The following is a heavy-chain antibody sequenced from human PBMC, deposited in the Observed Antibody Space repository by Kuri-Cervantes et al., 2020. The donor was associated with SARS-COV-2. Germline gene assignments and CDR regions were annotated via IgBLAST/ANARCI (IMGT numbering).Heavy chain of an antibody. CDR2: IWYDGSNK. V-gene: IGHV3-30*02. D-gene: IGHD6-6*01. Sequence: GESLKISCAASGFTFSSYGMHWVRQAPGKGLEWVAVIWYDGSNKYYADSVKGRFTISRDNSKNTLYLQMNSLRPEDTALYYCAKASSSSPYWGQGTRVT. J-gene: IGHJ4*02. CDR1: GFTFSSYG. CDR3: AKASSSSPY.